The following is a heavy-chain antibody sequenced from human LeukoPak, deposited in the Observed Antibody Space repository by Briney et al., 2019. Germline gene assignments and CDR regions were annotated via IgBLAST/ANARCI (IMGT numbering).Heavy chain of an antibody. Sequence: SETLSLTCSVSDDSITMYYWTWIRQPPGKGLEWIGYIYYSGSTNYNRSLKSRVTISVDTSKNQFSLKLSSVTAADTAVYYCARTTEGGYTYDYFYYYYMDVWGKGTTVTISS. V-gene: IGHV4-59*01. CDR2: IYYSGST. D-gene: IGHD5-18*01. CDR1: DDSITMYY. J-gene: IGHJ6*03. CDR3: ARTTEGGYTYDYFYYYYMDV.